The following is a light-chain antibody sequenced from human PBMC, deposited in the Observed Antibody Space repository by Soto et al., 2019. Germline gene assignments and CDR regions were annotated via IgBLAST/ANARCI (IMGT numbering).Light chain of an antibody. CDR2: GAS. J-gene: IGKJ1*01. CDR3: QQYGSSPPRT. V-gene: IGKV3-20*01. CDR1: ENVRTF. Sequence: EFVLTQSPATLSLSPGERATLSCRASENVRTFVDWYQQKPGQAPRLLIYGASTRATDVPDRFSGSGSGADFTLTISRLEPEDFAVYYCQQYGSSPPRTFGQGTKVDIK.